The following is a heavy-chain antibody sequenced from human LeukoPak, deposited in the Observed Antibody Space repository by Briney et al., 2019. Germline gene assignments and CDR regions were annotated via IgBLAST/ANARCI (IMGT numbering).Heavy chain of an antibody. J-gene: IGHJ2*01. Sequence: ASVKVSCKASGFTLTNFDINWERQATGQGLEWMGWMNSNTGNTGYAQEFQGRVTMTRDTSIGTAYMELTNLRSEDTAVYYCARGRRGSSGPWSWYLDLWGRGTLVTASS. CDR3: ARGRRGSSGPWSWYLDL. CDR2: MNSNTGNT. CDR1: GFTLTNFD. V-gene: IGHV1-8*01. D-gene: IGHD3-22*01.